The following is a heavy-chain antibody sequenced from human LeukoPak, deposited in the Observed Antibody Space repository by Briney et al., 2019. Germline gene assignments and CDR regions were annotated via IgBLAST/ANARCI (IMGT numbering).Heavy chain of an antibody. CDR2: ISGSGGST. Sequence: GGSLRLSCAASGFTFSSYAMSWVRQAPGKGLEWVSVISGSGGSTYYADSVKGRFTLSRDNSKNTLYLQMNSLRAEDTAVYYCAREVRQQLVRASRFDPWGQGTLVTVSS. CDR1: GFTFSSYA. V-gene: IGHV3-23*01. D-gene: IGHD6-13*01. J-gene: IGHJ5*02. CDR3: AREVRQQLVRASRFDP.